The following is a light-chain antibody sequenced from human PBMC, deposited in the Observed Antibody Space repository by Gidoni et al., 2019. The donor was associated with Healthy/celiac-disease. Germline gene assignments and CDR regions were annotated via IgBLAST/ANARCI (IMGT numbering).Light chain of an antibody. V-gene: IGKV1-6*01. CDR2: TAS. CDR3: LPEYNYPLP. J-gene: IGKJ1*01. CDR1: QGIGSD. Sequence: VQMTQSPSSLSASVGDSVTITCRASQGIGSDVGLYQQKPGKAPNLLIYTASSLQRGVPSRFSGSGSDTDFTFTSSSPQPEDFAPYFFLPEYNYPLPFGQWTQV.